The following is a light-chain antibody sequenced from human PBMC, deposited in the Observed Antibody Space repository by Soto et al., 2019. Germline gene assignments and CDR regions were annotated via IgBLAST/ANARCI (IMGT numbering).Light chain of an antibody. Sequence: EIVLTQSPGTLSLSPGDRATLSCRASQSLSSNYIAWYQQYPGQAPRLLIFGASSRATGIPDRFSGSGSGTDFTLTISRLEPEDFAVYFCQQFGSSPPWTFGQGTKVEIK. V-gene: IGKV3-20*01. CDR3: QQFGSSPPWT. J-gene: IGKJ1*01. CDR1: QSLSSNY. CDR2: GAS.